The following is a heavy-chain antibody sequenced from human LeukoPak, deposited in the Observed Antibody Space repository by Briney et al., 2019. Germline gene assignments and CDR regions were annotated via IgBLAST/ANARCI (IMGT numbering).Heavy chain of an antibody. CDR2: INHSGST. Sequence: SETLSLTCAVYGGSFSGYYWSWIRQPPGKGLEWIGEINHSGSTNYNPSLRSRFTISLHTSKKQFSLKLSSVTAADTAVYYCARVPRKDYFDSSGSSSRSKYYFDYWGQGTLVTVSS. D-gene: IGHD3-22*01. CDR1: GGSFSGYY. CDR3: ARVPRKDYFDSSGSSSRSKYYFDY. V-gene: IGHV4-34*01. J-gene: IGHJ4*02.